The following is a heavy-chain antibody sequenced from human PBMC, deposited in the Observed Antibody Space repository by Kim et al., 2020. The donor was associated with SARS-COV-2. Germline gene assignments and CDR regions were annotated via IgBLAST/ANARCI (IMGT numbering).Heavy chain of an antibody. J-gene: IGHJ4*02. CDR1: GFTFSSYA. CDR2: ISYDGSNK. V-gene: IGHV3-30*04. D-gene: IGHD3-16*02. CDR3: ARDRVGAFGGVTVLDY. Sequence: GGSLRLSCAASGFTFSSYAMHWVRQAPGKGLEWVAVISYDGSNKYYADSVKGRFTISRDNSKNTLYLQMNSLRAEDTAVYYCARDRVGAFGGVTVLDYWGQGTLVTVSS.